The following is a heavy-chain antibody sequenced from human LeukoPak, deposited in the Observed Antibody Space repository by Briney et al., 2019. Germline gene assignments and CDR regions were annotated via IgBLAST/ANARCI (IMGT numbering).Heavy chain of an antibody. CDR3: ARGTYGYYMDV. V-gene: IGHV4-38-2*02. CDR2: IYRSGST. J-gene: IGHJ6*03. CDR1: NYSISNSLY. D-gene: IGHD4-17*01. Sequence: SETLSLTCSGSNYSISNSLYWGWLRQPPGKGLEGIGSIYRSGSTFYNPSLKSRVTISLDTSKNQFSLKLSSVTAADTAVYFWARGTYGYYMDVWGKGTTVTVSS.